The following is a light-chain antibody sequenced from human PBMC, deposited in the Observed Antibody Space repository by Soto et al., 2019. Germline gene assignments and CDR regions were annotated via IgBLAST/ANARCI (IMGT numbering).Light chain of an antibody. CDR1: SSDVGGWDL. CDR2: DVR. V-gene: IGLV2-14*03. CDR3: SSDTNTPRVNYV. Sequence: QSALTQPASVSGSPGQSIVIPCTGTSSDVGGWDLVSWYQQQPGKAPKLMIYDVRIRPSGVSSRFSGSKAVITASLTISGLQAADEGDYYCSSDTNTPRVNYVFRTGTKLTVL. J-gene: IGLJ1*01.